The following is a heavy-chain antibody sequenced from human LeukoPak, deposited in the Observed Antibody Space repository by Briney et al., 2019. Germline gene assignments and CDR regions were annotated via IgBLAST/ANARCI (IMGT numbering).Heavy chain of an antibody. Sequence: PSETLSLTCTVSGYSISSGYYWGWIRQPPGKGLKWIATFYKSGSSYYNPSLKSRVTISADTSKNQFSLKLSSVTAADTAVYYCARGEHGLRYCSGGSCSHSLRYWGQGTLVTVSS. CDR3: ARGEHGLRYCSGGSCSHSLRY. J-gene: IGHJ4*02. CDR2: FYKSGSS. V-gene: IGHV4-38-2*02. D-gene: IGHD2-15*01. CDR1: GYSISSGYY.